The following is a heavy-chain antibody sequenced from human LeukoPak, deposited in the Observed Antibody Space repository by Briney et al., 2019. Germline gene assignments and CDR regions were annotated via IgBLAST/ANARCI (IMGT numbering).Heavy chain of an antibody. V-gene: IGHV3-23*01. CDR3: AKKDSSGYYYGYFDY. J-gene: IGHJ4*02. CDR1: GFTFSSYA. D-gene: IGHD3-22*01. CDR2: ISGSGGST. Sequence: GGSLRLSCAASGFTFSSYAMSWVRQAPGKGLEWVSAISGSGGSTYYADSVKGRFTISRDNSKNTLYLQTNSLRAEDTAVYYCAKKDSSGYYYGYFDYWGQGTLVTVSS.